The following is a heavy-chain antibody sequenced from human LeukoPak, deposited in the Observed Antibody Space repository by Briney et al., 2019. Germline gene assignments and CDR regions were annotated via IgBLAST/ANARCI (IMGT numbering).Heavy chain of an antibody. CDR1: GFTFSSSG. CDR2: IWYDGSNK. CDR3: ARDARYCSGGSCYSSAWYFDL. Sequence: GGSLRLSCAASGFTFSSSGMHWVRQAPGKGLEWVAVIWYDGSNKDYADSVKGRFTISRDNSKNTLYLQMNSLRAEDTAVYYCARDARYCSGGSCYSSAWYFDLWGRGTLVTVSS. J-gene: IGHJ2*01. V-gene: IGHV3-33*01. D-gene: IGHD2-15*01.